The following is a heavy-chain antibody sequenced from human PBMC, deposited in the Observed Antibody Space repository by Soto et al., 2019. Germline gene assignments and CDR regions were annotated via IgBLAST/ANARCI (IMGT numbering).Heavy chain of an antibody. Sequence: SETLSLTCAVYGGSFSGYYWSWIRQPPGKGLEWIGYIYYSGSTNYNPSLKSRVTISVDTSKNQFSLKLSSVTAADTAVYYCARHYCSGGSCYPDAFDIWGQGTMVT. CDR1: GGSFSGYY. D-gene: IGHD2-15*01. V-gene: IGHV4-59*08. CDR3: ARHYCSGGSCYPDAFDI. J-gene: IGHJ3*02. CDR2: IYYSGST.